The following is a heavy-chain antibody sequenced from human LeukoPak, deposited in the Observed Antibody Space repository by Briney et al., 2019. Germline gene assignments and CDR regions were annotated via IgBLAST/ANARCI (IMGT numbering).Heavy chain of an antibody. CDR2: MYSSGST. V-gene: IGHV4-4*09. CDR3: ARHPRASDPFDI. Sequence: PSETLSLTCAVSGVSMSSDDLTWIRQAPGKGLEWIGDMYSSGSTNYNPSLKSRGAISEDTSKNQFSLRLTCVTAADPAVYYCARHPRASDPFDIWGQGTIVTVSS. CDR1: GVSMSSDD. J-gene: IGHJ3*02.